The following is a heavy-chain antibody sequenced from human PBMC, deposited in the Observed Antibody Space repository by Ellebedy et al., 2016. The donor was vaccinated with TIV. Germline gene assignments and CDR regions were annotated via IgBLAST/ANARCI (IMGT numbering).Heavy chain of an antibody. CDR1: GYTFTSYD. CDR2: IIPIFGTA. D-gene: IGHD2-15*01. J-gene: IGHJ6*02. CDR3: AVTHCRGGSCYLSDYYYYGMDV. V-gene: IGHV1-69*13. Sequence: SVKVSCXASGYTFTSYDINWVRQATGQGLEWMGGIIPIFGTANYAQKFQGRVTITADESTSTAYMELSSLRSEDTAVYYCAVTHCRGGSCYLSDYYYYGMDVWGQGTTVTVSS.